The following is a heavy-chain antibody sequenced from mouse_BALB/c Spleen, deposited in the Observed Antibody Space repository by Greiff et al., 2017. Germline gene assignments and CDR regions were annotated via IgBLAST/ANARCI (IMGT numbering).Heavy chain of an antibody. V-gene: IGHV7-1*02. CDR2: SRNKANDYTT. CDR1: GFTFSDFY. D-gene: IGHD2-3*01. Sequence: EVKVVESGGGLVQPGGSLRLSCATSGFTFSDFYMEWVRQPPGKRLEWIAASRNKANDYTTEYSASVKGRFIVSRDTSQSILYLQMNALRAEDTAIYYCARGYDYFDVWGAGTTVTVSS. J-gene: IGHJ1*01. CDR3: ARGYDYFDV.